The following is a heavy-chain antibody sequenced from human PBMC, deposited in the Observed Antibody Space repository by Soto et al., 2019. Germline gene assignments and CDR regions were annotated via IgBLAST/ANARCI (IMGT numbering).Heavy chain of an antibody. Sequence: PSETLSLTCGVSGGTIRSPDWWTWVRQPPGKGLEWIGEIFQSGSTNYTPSLESRVTISVDKSKNQFYLTLTSVTAADPAVYFCARGRGRYSRGWSWFDPWXXGXLVTVSS. CDR3: ARGRGRYSRGWSWFDP. V-gene: IGHV4-4*02. CDR2: IFQSGST. D-gene: IGHD6-19*01. CDR1: GGTIRSPDW. J-gene: IGHJ5*02.